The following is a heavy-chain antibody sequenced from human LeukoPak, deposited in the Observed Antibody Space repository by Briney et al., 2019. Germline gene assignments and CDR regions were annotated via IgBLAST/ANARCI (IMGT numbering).Heavy chain of an antibody. V-gene: IGHV3-7*04. Sequence: PGRSLRLSCAASGFTFSNSWMSWVRQAPGKGLEWVASIKKDGSDKYFVDSVKGRFTISRDNAKNSLFLQMNSLRAEDTAVYYCARGTIAAAGYYYFDYWGQGTQVTVSS. CDR2: IKKDGSDK. CDR3: ARGTIAAAGYYYFDY. D-gene: IGHD6-13*01. J-gene: IGHJ4*02. CDR1: GFTFSNSW.